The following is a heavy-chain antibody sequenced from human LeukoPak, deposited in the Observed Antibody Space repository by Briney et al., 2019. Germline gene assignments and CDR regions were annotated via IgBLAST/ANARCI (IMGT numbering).Heavy chain of an antibody. V-gene: IGHV4-59*08. CDR2: IYYSGST. CDR3: ARLFTPIDAFDI. CDR1: GGSISSYY. Sequence: SETLSLTCTVSGGSISSYYWSWIRQPPGKGLEWIGYIYYSGSTNYNPSLKSRVTISVDTSKNQFSLKLSSVTAADTAVYYCARLFTPIDAFDIWGQGTMVTVSS. J-gene: IGHJ3*02.